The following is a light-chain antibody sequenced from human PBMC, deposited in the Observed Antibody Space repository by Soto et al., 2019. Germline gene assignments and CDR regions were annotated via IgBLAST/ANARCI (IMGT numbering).Light chain of an antibody. V-gene: IGKV1-39*01. CDR3: LESYTTPLS. CDR2: AAS. Sequence: DTQMTQSPSSLSASVGDRVTISCRASESINTYLNWYQQKPGQAPNLLIYAASSLQSGVPSRFSGSGSGTHFTLTINNLQPEDFATYYCLESYTTPLSFGGGTKVEIK. CDR1: ESINTY. J-gene: IGKJ4*01.